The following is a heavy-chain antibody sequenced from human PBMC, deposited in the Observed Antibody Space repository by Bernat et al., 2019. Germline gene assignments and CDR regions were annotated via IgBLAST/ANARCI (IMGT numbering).Heavy chain of an antibody. V-gene: IGHV4-39*01. CDR2: IYYSGST. J-gene: IGHJ4*02. CDR3: ARQLYYYDSSGYYANLYFDY. Sequence: QLQLQESGPGLVKPSETLSLTCTVSGGSISSSSYYWGWIRQPPGKGLEWIGSIYYSGSTYYNPSLKSRVTISVDTSKNQFSLKLSSVTAADTAVYYCARQLYYYDSSGYYANLYFDYWGQGTLVTVSS. CDR1: GGSISSSSYY. D-gene: IGHD3-22*01.